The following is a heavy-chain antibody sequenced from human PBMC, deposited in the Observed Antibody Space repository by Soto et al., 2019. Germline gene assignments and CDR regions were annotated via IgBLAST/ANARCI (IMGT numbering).Heavy chain of an antibody. Sequence: PGGSRRLSRAASGFTFCDCYMNWNRQAPGKGLEWVSYIDSRGGTIHYADSVKGRFTISRDNAKNSLYLQMNSLRAEDTAVYYCARVGHYYGSGRYYTNYYYYYGMDVWGQGTTVTVSS. J-gene: IGHJ6*02. D-gene: IGHD3-10*01. CDR1: GFTFCDCY. CDR3: ARVGHYYGSGRYYTNYYYYYGMDV. CDR2: IDSRGGTI. V-gene: IGHV3-11*04.